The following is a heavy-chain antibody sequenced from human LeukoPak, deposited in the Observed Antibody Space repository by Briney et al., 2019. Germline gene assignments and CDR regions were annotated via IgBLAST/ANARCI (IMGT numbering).Heavy chain of an antibody. J-gene: IGHJ4*02. V-gene: IGHV3-7*03. D-gene: IGHD3-9*01. CDR1: GFTFSSYW. Sequence: PGGSLRLSCAASGFTFSSYWMSWVRQAPGKGLEWVANIKQDGSEKYYVDSVKGRFTISRDNAKNSLYLQMNSLRAEDTAVYYCARGYYDILTGYTFDYWGQGTLVTVSS. CDR3: ARGYYDILTGYTFDY. CDR2: IKQDGSEK.